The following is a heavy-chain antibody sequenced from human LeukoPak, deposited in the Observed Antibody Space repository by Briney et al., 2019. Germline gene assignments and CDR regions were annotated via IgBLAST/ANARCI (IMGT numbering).Heavy chain of an antibody. CDR2: IYTSGST. Sequence: SETLSLTCTVSGGSISSYYWSWIRQPAGKGLEWIGRIYTSGSTNYNPSLKSRVTMSVDTSKNQFSLKLSSVTAADTAVYYCAREVVVVPAARKNAFDIRGQGTMVTVSS. CDR3: AREVVVVPAARKNAFDI. V-gene: IGHV4-4*07. D-gene: IGHD2-2*01. CDR1: GGSISSYY. J-gene: IGHJ3*02.